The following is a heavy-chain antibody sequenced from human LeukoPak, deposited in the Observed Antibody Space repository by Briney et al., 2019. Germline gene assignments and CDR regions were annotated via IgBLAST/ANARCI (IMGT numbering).Heavy chain of an antibody. Sequence: SGGSLRLSCAASGFTFDDYAMHWVRQAPGKGLEWVSLISWDGGSTYYADSVKGRFTISRDNSKNSLYLQMNSLRAEDTALYYCAKDGTSSSWYLDYWGQGTLVTVSS. CDR3: AKDGTSSSWYLDY. V-gene: IGHV3-43D*03. J-gene: IGHJ4*02. CDR1: GFTFDDYA. CDR2: ISWDGGST. D-gene: IGHD6-13*01.